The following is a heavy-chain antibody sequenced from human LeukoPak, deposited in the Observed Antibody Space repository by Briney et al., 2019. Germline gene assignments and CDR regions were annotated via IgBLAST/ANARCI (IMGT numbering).Heavy chain of an antibody. V-gene: IGHV3-30*04. CDR2: ISYDGSNR. CDR3: ARDRVTMVRGVLDP. D-gene: IGHD3-10*01. J-gene: IGHJ5*02. CDR1: GFTSSSYA. Sequence: PGGSLRLSCAASGFTSSSYAMHWVRQAPGKGLEGVAVISYDGSNRYYADSVKGRFTISRDNSKNTLYLQMNSLRAEDTAVYYCARDRVTMVRGVLDPWGQGTLVTVSS.